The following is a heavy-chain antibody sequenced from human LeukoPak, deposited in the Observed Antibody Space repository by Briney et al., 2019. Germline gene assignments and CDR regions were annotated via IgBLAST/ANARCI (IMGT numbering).Heavy chain of an antibody. D-gene: IGHD6-6*01. Sequence: SETLSLTCAVYGGSFSGYYWSWIRQPPGKGLEWIGEINHSGSTNYNPSLKSRVTISVDTSKNQFSLKLSSGTAADTAVYYCARGWGAARHLYFDYWGQGTLVTVSS. J-gene: IGHJ4*02. CDR3: ARGWGAARHLYFDY. V-gene: IGHV4-34*01. CDR2: INHSGST. CDR1: GGSFSGYY.